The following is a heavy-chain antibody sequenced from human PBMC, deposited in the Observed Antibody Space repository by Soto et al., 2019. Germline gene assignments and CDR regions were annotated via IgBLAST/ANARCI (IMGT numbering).Heavy chain of an antibody. D-gene: IGHD5-18*01. CDR1: GFTFSSYS. CDR3: ARDYSSYGPFDY. J-gene: IGHJ4*02. CDR2: ISSSSSTI. Sequence: EVQLVESGGGLVQPGGSLRLSCAASGFTFSSYSMNWVRQAPGKGLEWFSYISSSSSTIYYADSVKGRFTISRDNAKNSLYLQMNSLRAEDTAVYYCARDYSSYGPFDYGGQGTLVTVSS. V-gene: IGHV3-48*01.